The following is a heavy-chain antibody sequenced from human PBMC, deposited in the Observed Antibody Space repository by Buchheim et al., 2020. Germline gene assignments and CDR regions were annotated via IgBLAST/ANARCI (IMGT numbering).Heavy chain of an antibody. CDR1: GFPFNNFA. D-gene: IGHD3-3*01. V-gene: IGHV3-23*04. Sequence: EVQLVESGGGLVQPGGSLRLSCAASGFPFNNFAFSWVRQAPGKGLEWVSAISGGGGSTYYAESVRGRFTISRDNFKNTVYLQMNSLRAEDTAMYFCVRDPSQASFWYFDFWGQGTL. CDR2: ISGGGGST. J-gene: IGHJ4*02. CDR3: VRDPSQASFWYFDF.